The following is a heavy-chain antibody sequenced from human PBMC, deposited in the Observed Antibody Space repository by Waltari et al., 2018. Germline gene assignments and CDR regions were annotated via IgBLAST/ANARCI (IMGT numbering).Heavy chain of an antibody. J-gene: IGHJ6*02. Sequence: EVQLVESGGGLVQPGGSLRLSCAASGFTFSSYSMNWVRQAPGKGLEWVSYISSSSSTIYYADSVKGRCTISRDNAKNSLYLQMNSLRAEDTAVYYCARVIAGTGEESPNYYYYGMDVWGQGTTVTVSS. D-gene: IGHD6-13*01. CDR3: ARVIAGTGEESPNYYYYGMDV. CDR1: GFTFSSYS. CDR2: ISSSSSTI. V-gene: IGHV3-48*01.